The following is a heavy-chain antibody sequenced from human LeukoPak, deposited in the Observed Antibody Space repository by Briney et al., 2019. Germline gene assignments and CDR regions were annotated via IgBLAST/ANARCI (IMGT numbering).Heavy chain of an antibody. Sequence: GGSLRLSCAASGFTFSSYWMHWVRQVPGQGLVWVSHIDGDGRIAHYGDSVKGRLTISRDNAKNTVYLQMDSLRAEDTAVYYCARALTTLTYEGYWGQGTLVTVSS. CDR1: GFTFSSYW. CDR3: ARALTTLTYEGY. D-gene: IGHD1-1*01. V-gene: IGHV3-74*01. CDR2: IDGDGRIA. J-gene: IGHJ4*02.